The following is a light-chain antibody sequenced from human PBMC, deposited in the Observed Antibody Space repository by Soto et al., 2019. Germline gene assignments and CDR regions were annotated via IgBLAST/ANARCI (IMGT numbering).Light chain of an antibody. CDR1: QSVRSTY. J-gene: IGKJ1*01. CDR3: QQYWSSPRT. V-gene: IGKV3-20*01. CDR2: QAS. Sequence: EVVLTQSPGTLSLSPGERATLSCRASQSVRSTYLAWYRQNPGKAPRLLIYQASNRATGIPDRFSGSGSGADFTLTISRLEPEDFAVYYCQQYWSSPRTFGQGTKVEIK.